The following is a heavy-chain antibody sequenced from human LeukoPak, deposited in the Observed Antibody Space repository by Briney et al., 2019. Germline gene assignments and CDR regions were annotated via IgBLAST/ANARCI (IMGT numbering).Heavy chain of an antibody. V-gene: IGHV3-48*03. CDR2: ISGSGSTI. CDR1: GFTFSSYE. D-gene: IGHD3-3*01. CDR3: AKEGYVFWGGYYAQHFDY. Sequence: GGSLRLSCAASGFTFSSYEMNWVRQAPGKGLEWISYISGSGSTIYYADSVKGRFTISRDNARSSLYLQLNSLRAEDTAVYYCAKEGYVFWGGYYAQHFDYWGQGTLVTVSS. J-gene: IGHJ4*02.